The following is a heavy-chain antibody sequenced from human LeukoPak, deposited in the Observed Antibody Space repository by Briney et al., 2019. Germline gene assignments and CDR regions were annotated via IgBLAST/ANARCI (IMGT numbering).Heavy chain of an antibody. CDR3: AKDMKRVVPAAISGAFDY. CDR1: GFTFSGYA. J-gene: IGHJ4*02. Sequence: GGSLRLSCAASGFTFSGYAMSWVRQAPGKGLEWVSAISGSGGSTYYADSVKGRFTISRDNSKNTLYLQMNSLRAEDTAVYYCAKDMKRVVPAAISGAFDYWGQGTLVTVSS. CDR2: ISGSGGST. D-gene: IGHD2-2*02. V-gene: IGHV3-23*01.